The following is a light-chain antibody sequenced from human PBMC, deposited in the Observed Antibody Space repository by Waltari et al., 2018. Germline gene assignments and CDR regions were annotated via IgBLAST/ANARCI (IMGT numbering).Light chain of an antibody. CDR1: QSVLYSSNNKNY. CDR2: WAS. CDR3: QQYYSIPQT. J-gene: IGKJ2*01. Sequence: DIVMTQSPDSLAVSLGERATINCKSSQSVLYSSNNKNYLAWYQQRPGQPPKLLIYWASTRESGVPDRFSGSGSGTDFALTISSLQAEDVAVYYCQQYYSIPQTFGQG. V-gene: IGKV4-1*01.